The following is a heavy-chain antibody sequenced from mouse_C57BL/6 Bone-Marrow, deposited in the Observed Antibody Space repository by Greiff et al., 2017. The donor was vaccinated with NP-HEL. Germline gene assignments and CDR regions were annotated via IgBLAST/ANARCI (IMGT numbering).Heavy chain of an antibody. V-gene: IGHV1-15*01. Sequence: VQLQQSGAELVRPGASVTLSCKASGYTFTDYEMHWVKQTPVHGLEWIGAIDPETGGTTYNQKFKGKAILTVDQSSSTAYMQLRSLTSEDSAVYYCARDYGSSKYWALDDWGTGTTVTVSS. J-gene: IGHJ1*03. CDR2: IDPETGGT. D-gene: IGHD1-1*01. CDR1: GYTFTDYE. CDR3: ARDYGSSKYWALDD.